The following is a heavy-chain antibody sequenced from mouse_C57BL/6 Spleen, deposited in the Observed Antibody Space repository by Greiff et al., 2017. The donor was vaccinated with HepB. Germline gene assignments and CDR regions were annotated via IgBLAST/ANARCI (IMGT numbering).Heavy chain of an antibody. CDR1: GYTFTDYN. CDR3: ARGYYGSSFDY. V-gene: IGHV1-22*01. D-gene: IGHD1-1*01. Sequence: VQLQQSGPELVKPGASVKMSCKASGYTFTDYNMHWLKQSHGKSLEWIGYINPNNGGTSYNQKFKGKATLTVNKSSSTAYMELRSLTSEDSAVYYCARGYYGSSFDYWGQGTTLTVSS. CDR2: INPNNGGT. J-gene: IGHJ2*01.